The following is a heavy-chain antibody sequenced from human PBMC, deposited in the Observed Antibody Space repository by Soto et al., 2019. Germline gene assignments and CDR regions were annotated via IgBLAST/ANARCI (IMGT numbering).Heavy chain of an antibody. Sequence: SETLSLTCTVSGGSISSSSYYWGWIRQPPGKGLEWIGSIYYSGSTYYNPSLKSRVTISVDTSKNQFSLKLSSVTAADTAVYYCARQTMIVVVVAATGWFGPWGQGTXGTGSS. D-gene: IGHD2-15*01. CDR3: ARQTMIVVVVAATGWFGP. CDR1: GGSISSSSYY. J-gene: IGHJ5*02. CDR2: IYYSGST. V-gene: IGHV4-39*01.